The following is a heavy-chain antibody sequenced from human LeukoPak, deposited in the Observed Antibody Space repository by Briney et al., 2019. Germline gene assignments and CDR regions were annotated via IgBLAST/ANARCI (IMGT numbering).Heavy chain of an antibody. CDR2: IIPIFGTA. CDR3: ARVAARYVGMDV. J-gene: IGHJ6*02. V-gene: IGHV1-69*13. D-gene: IGHD6-6*01. Sequence: AASVKVSCKASGGTFSSYAISWVRQAPGQGLEWMGGIIPIFGTANYAQKFQGRVTITADESTSTAYMELSSLRSEDTAVYYCARVAARYVGMDVWGQGTTVTVSS. CDR1: GGTFSSYA.